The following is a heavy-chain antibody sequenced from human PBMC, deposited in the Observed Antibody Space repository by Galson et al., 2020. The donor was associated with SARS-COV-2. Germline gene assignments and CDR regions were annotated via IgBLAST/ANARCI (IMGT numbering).Heavy chain of an antibody. CDR1: GGSISSSSYY. CDR2: IYYSGST. J-gene: IGHJ6*02. V-gene: IGHV4-39*01. D-gene: IGHD5-18*01. Sequence: SETLSLTCTVSGGSISSSSYYWGWIRQPPGKGLEWIGSIYYSGSTYYNPSLKSPVTISVDTSKNQFSLKLSSVTAADTAVYYCARIQLWLNYYYYYGMDVWGQGTTVTVSS. CDR3: ARIQLWLNYYYYYGMDV.